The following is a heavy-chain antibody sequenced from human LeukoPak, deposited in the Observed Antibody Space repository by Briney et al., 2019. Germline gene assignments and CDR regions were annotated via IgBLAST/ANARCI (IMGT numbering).Heavy chain of an antibody. V-gene: IGHV3-33*06. CDR1: GFTFSSYG. D-gene: IGHD3-3*01. Sequence: HPGRSLRLSCAASGFTFSSYGMHWVRQAPGKGLEWVAVIWYDGSNKYYADSVKGRFTISRDNSKNTLYLQMNSLRAEDTAVYYCAKIRFLEEGVFDIWGQGTMVTVPS. J-gene: IGHJ3*02. CDR3: AKIRFLEEGVFDI. CDR2: IWYDGSNK.